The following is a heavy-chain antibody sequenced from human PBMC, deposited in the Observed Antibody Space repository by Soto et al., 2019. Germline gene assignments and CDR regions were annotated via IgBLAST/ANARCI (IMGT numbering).Heavy chain of an antibody. CDR2: IYHGGIT. CDR3: ARVGRWVPYYYDSSPHTLKNCFDP. J-gene: IGHJ5*02. Sequence: LSLTCCVSGYSISSGYYWGWLRQPPGKGLEWIGSIYHGGITYYNPSLISRVTLSIDMTNYHVSLILNSVNAATTALYYCARVGRWVPYYYDSSPHTLKNCFDPWGQGTLVTVSS. V-gene: IGHV4-38-2*02. D-gene: IGHD3-22*01. CDR1: GYSISSGYY.